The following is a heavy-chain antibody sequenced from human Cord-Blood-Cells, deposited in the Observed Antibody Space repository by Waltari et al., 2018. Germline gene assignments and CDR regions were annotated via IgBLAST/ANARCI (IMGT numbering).Heavy chain of an antibody. Sequence: QVQLVQSGAEVKKPGSSVKVSCKASGGTFSSYAISWVRQAPGQGLEWMGGIIPIFGTANYAQKVQGRVTITADESTSTAYVELSSLRSEDTAVYYCARDLLVLRFLEWLGYWGQGTLVTVSS. D-gene: IGHD3-3*01. CDR2: IIPIFGTA. CDR3: ARDLLVLRFLEWLGY. J-gene: IGHJ4*02. CDR1: GGTFSSYA. V-gene: IGHV1-69*01.